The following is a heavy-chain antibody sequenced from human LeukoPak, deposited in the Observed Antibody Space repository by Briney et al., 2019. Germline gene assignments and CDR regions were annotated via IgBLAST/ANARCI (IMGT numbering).Heavy chain of an antibody. Sequence: GGSLRLSCAASGFTFSSYWMSWVRQAPGKGLEWVANIKQDGSEKYYVDSVKGRFTISRDNAKNSLYLQMNSLRAEDTALYYCARGARAAAGTFYYYYMDVWGKGTTVTVSS. CDR2: IKQDGSEK. V-gene: IGHV3-7*03. J-gene: IGHJ6*03. D-gene: IGHD6-13*01. CDR3: ARGARAAAGTFYYYYMDV. CDR1: GFTFSSYW.